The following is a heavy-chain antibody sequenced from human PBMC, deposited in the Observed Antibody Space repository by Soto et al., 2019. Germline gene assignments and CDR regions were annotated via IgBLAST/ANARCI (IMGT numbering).Heavy chain of an antibody. D-gene: IGHD3-22*01. CDR3: ARDYYDSSGSFDY. J-gene: IGHJ4*02. Sequence: GGSLRHSCAAAGVTCGGYAMHWVRKAPGKGLEWVAVISYDGSNKYYADSVKGRFTISRDNSKNTLYLQMNSLRAEDTAVYYCARDYYDSSGSFDYWGQGTLVTVS. CDR2: ISYDGSNK. V-gene: IGHV3-30-3*01. CDR1: GVTCGGYA.